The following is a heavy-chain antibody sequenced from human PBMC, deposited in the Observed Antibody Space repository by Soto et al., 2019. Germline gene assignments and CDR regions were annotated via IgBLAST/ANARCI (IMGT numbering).Heavy chain of an antibody. CDR2: ISKSDYT. CDR3: AREDSIIIPAVSDF. J-gene: IGHJ4*02. V-gene: IGHV3-21*01. CDR1: GFAFNNYG. D-gene: IGHD2-2*01. Sequence: VGSLRLSCTVSGFAFNNYGINCFLQSPGKVLEWVSSISKSDYTYYSDSVKGRFAISRDNAKSSVSLQMNTLRVEDTAVYYCAREDSIIIPAVSDFWGQGTLVTVSS.